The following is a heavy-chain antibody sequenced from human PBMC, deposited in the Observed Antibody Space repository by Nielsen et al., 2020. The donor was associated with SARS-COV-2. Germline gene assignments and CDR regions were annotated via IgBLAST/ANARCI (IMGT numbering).Heavy chain of an antibody. CDR1: GGSISNDY. J-gene: IGHJ4*02. V-gene: IGHV4-59*08. D-gene: IGHD3-3*01. Sequence: SETLSLTCTVSGGSISNDYWNWIRQPPGKGLEWIGFIYYSGSTNYNPSLKSRVTISVDTSKNQFSLRLTSVTAADTAVYYCASRFFLDYWGQGTLVTVSS. CDR3: ASRFFLDY. CDR2: IYYSGST.